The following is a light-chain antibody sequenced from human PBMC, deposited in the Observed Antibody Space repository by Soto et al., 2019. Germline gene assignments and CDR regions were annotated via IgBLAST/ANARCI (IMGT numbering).Light chain of an antibody. CDR2: GAS. Sequence: EIVMTQSPATLSVSPGDIATLSCRASQIISSNLAWYQQKPGQAPRLLIYGASTRATGIPARFRGSGSETEFTLTISSLQSEDFALYYCHQYNNWPPYTFGQGTRLEIK. CDR3: HQYNNWPPYT. V-gene: IGKV3-15*01. J-gene: IGKJ2*01. CDR1: QIISSN.